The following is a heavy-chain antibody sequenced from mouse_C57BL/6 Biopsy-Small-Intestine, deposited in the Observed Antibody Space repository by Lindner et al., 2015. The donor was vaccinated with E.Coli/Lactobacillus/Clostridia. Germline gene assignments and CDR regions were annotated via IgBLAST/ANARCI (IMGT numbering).Heavy chain of an antibody. CDR3: ARSGLRREAWFAY. CDR2: INPGSGGT. J-gene: IGHJ3*01. D-gene: IGHD2-12*01. Sequence: VQLQESGAELVRPGTSVKVSCKASGYAFTNYLIEWVKQRPGQGLEWIGVINPGSGGTNYNEKFKGKATLTADKSSSTAYMQLSSLTTEDSAIYYCARSGLRREAWFAYWGQGTLVTVS. V-gene: IGHV1-54*01. CDR1: GYAFTNYL.